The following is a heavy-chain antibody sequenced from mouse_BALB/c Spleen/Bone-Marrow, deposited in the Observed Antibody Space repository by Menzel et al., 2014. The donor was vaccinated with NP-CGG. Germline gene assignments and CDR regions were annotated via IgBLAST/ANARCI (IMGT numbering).Heavy chain of an antibody. V-gene: IGHV5-17*02. D-gene: IGHD4-1*01. CDR2: ISSGSSII. CDR1: GFTFSYFG. J-gene: IGHJ2*01. CDR3: ARERTGFDY. Sequence: EVQGVESGGGLVQPGGSRKLSCAASGFTFSYFGMHWVRQAPEKGLEWVAYISSGSSIIYYADTVKGRFTISRDNSKNTPFLQMTSLRSEDTAMYYCARERTGFDYWGQGTTLTVSS.